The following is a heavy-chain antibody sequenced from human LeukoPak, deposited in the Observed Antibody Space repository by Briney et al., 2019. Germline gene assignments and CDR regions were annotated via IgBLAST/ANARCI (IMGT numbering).Heavy chain of an antibody. CDR3: AKLYCSGGSCHVDY. CDR2: IYPGDSDT. Sequence: GESLKISCNGSGSXFTTYWIGWVRQMPGKGLAWMGIIYPGDSDTRYSPSFQGQVTISGDKSISTANLQWSSLRASDTAMYYCAKLYCSGGSCHVDYWGQGTLVTVSS. D-gene: IGHD2-15*01. V-gene: IGHV5-51*01. J-gene: IGHJ4*02. CDR1: GSXFTTYW.